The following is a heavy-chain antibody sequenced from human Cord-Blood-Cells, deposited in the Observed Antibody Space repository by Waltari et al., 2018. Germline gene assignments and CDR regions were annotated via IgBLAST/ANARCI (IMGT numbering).Heavy chain of an antibody. CDR3: ARSSGYSGYDYAFDI. CDR2: INHSGST. CDR1: GGSFSGYS. Sequence: QVQLQQWGAGLLKPSETLSLTCAVYGGSFSGYSWSWIRPPPGKGLEWIGKINHSGSTNYNPSLKSRVTISVDTSKNQFSLKLSSVTAADTAVYYCARSSGYSGYDYAFDIWGQGTMVTVSS. D-gene: IGHD5-12*01. V-gene: IGHV4-34*01. J-gene: IGHJ3*02.